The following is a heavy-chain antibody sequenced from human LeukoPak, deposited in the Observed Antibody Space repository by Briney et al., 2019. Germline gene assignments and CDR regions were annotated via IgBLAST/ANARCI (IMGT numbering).Heavy chain of an antibody. J-gene: IGHJ3*02. CDR2: INPSGGST. Sequence: ASVKVSCKASGYTFTSYYMHWVRQAPGQGLEWMGIINPSGGSTSYAQKFQGRVTMTRDMSTSTVYMELSSLRSEDTAVYYCARAGHYYDSSGTHDAFDIWGQGTMVTVSS. CDR3: ARAGHYYDSSGTHDAFDI. CDR1: GYTFTSYY. V-gene: IGHV1-46*01. D-gene: IGHD3-22*01.